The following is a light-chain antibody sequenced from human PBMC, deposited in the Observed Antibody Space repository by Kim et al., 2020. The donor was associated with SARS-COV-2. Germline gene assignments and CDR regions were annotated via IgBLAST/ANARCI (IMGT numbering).Light chain of an antibody. CDR1: SSNVGRHF. CDR2: NDN. Sequence: ELTQPPSTSGTPGQRVTMSCSGSSSNVGRHFVYWYQQLPGTAPKVFIYNDNQRPAGVPDRFSDSRSDTSASLAISGLQAEDEADYYCATWDVSLNGWVFGGGTQLTVL. CDR3: ATWDVSLNGWV. J-gene: IGLJ3*02. V-gene: IGLV1-44*01.